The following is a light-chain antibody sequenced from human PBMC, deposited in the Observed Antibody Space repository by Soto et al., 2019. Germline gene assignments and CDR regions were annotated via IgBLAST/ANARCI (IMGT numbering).Light chain of an antibody. J-gene: IGLJ1*01. CDR1: SSDVGSYNY. CDR2: EVS. CDR3: SSYTSSSTL. Sequence: QSALTQPASVSGSPGQSITISCTGTSSDVGSYNYVSWYQQHPGKAPKLMIYEVSDRPSGISSRFSGSKSGNTASLTISGLQIEDEADYYCSSYTSSSTLFGTGTKVTVL. V-gene: IGLV2-14*01.